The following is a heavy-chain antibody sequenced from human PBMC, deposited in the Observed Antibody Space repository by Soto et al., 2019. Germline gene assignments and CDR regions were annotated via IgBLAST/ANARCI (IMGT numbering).Heavy chain of an antibody. D-gene: IGHD6-6*01. V-gene: IGHV1-2*04. CDR3: ARGGLYSSSPNKWFDP. Sequence: ASVKVSCKASGYTFTGYYMHWVRQAPGQGLEWMGWINPNSGGTNYAQKFQGWVTMTRDTSISTAYMELSRLRSDDTAVYYCARGGLYSSSPNKWFDPWGQGTLVTVSS. CDR1: GYTFTGYY. J-gene: IGHJ5*02. CDR2: INPNSGGT.